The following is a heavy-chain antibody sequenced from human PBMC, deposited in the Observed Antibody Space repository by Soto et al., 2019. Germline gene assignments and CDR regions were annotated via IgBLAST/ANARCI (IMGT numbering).Heavy chain of an antibody. CDR2: ISYDGSNK. D-gene: IGHD6-13*01. CDR3: AKTHGYSSSWSRGDSGFDY. CDR1: GFTFSSYG. J-gene: IGHJ4*02. Sequence: HPGGSLRLSCAASGFTFSSYGMHWVRQAPGKGLEWVAVISYDGSNKYYADSVKGRFTISRDNSKNTLYLQMNSLRAEDTAVYYCAKTHGYSSSWSRGDSGFDYWGQGTLVTVSS. V-gene: IGHV3-30*18.